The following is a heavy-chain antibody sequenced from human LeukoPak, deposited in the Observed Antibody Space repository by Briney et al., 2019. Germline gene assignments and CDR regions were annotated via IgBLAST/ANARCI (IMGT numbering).Heavy chain of an antibody. CDR1: SGSISTSNYY. Sequence: PSETLSLTCTVSSGSISTSNYYWGWVRQPPGKALEWIGNIFYSGSTYYSPSLKSRVTISLDTSRNQFSLKLSSVTAADTAVYYCARRITMIVVASFFYFDYWGQGTLVTVSS. V-gene: IGHV4-39*07. CDR3: ARRITMIVVASFFYFDY. D-gene: IGHD3-22*01. CDR2: IFYSGST. J-gene: IGHJ4*02.